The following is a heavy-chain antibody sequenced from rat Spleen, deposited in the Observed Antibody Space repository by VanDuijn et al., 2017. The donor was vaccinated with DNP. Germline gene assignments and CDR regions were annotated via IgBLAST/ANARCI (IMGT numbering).Heavy chain of an antibody. CDR1: GFTFSNYG. CDR3: ARWYNSGYYFDY. D-gene: IGHD4-3*01. V-gene: IGHV5S13*01. CDR2: ISTGGGNT. J-gene: IGHJ2*01. Sequence: EVQLVESGGGLVQPGRSLKLSCAASGFTFSNYGMAWVRQAPTKGLEWVASISTGGGNTYYRDSVKGRFTISRDNAKSTLYLLMNSLRSEDMATYYCARWYNSGYYFDYWGQGVMVTVSS.